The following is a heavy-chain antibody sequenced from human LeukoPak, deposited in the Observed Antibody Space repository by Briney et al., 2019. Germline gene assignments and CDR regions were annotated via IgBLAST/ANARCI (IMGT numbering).Heavy chain of an antibody. J-gene: IGHJ4*02. Sequence: PSQTLSLTCTVSGGSISSGGYYWSWIRQPPGKGLEWIGYIYHSGSTYYNPSLKSRVTISVDRSKNQFSLKLSSVTAADTAVYYRARERIAVAGTGLDYWGQGTLVTVSS. CDR2: IYHSGST. CDR1: GGSISSGGYY. D-gene: IGHD6-19*01. CDR3: ARERIAVAGTGLDY. V-gene: IGHV4-30-2*01.